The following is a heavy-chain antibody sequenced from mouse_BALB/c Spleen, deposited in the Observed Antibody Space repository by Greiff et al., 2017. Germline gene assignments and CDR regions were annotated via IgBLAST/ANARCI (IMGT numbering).Heavy chain of an antibody. CDR2: ISYSGST. CDR1: GYSITSDYA. Sequence: EVQLQESGPGLVKPSQSLSLTCTVTGYSITSDYAWNWIRQFPGNKLEWMGYISYSGSTSYNPSLKSRISITRDTSKNQFFLQLNSVTTEDTATYYCARALRRAWFAYWGQGTLVTVSA. J-gene: IGHJ3*01. V-gene: IGHV3-2*02. CDR3: ARALRRAWFAY. D-gene: IGHD2-12*01.